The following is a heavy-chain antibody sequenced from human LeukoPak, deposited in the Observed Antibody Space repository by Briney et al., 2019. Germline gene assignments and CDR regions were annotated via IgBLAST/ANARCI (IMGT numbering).Heavy chain of an antibody. CDR1: GYTFTSYG. J-gene: IGHJ5*02. CDR3: ARDDYGDSKRWFDP. V-gene: IGHV1-18*01. D-gene: IGHD4-17*01. CDR2: ISAYNGNT. Sequence: ASVKVSCKASGYTFTSYGISWVRQAPGQGLEWMGWISAYNGNTNYAQKLQGRVTMTTDTSTSTAYKELRSLRSDYTAVYYCARDDYGDSKRWFDPWGQGPLVPVSS.